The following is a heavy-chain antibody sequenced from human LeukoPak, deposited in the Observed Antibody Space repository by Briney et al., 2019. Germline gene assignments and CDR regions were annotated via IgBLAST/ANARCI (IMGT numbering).Heavy chain of an antibody. J-gene: IGHJ4*02. V-gene: IGHV1-46*01. CDR1: GYTFTIYY. CDR3: ASWDFDWLSPG. Sequence: GASVTVSYRASGYTFTIYYMHWVRQAPGQGLEWMGIINPSGGSTSYAQKFQGRVTMTRDTSTSTVYMELSSLRSEDTAVYYCASWDFDWLSPGWGQGTLVTVSS. D-gene: IGHD3-9*01. CDR2: INPSGGST.